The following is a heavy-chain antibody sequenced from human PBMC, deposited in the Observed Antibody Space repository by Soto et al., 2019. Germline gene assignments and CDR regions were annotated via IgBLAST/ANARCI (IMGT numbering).Heavy chain of an antibody. CDR1: GYTFTSYG. J-gene: IGHJ6*01. CDR2: ISAYNGNT. Sequence: ASVKVSCKASGYTFTSYGISWVRQAPGQGLEWMGWISAYNGNTNYAQKLQGRVTMTTDTSTSTAYMELRSLRSDDTAVHYCERDIALMVYDMGSHDYYSGKDVWAQGTTETVSS. D-gene: IGHD2-8*01. CDR3: ERDIALMVYDMGSHDYYSGKDV. V-gene: IGHV1-18*01.